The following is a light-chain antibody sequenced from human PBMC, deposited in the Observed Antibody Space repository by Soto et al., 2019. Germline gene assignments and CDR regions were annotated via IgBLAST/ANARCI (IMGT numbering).Light chain of an antibody. Sequence: ENVFTQSPGTVSFSPGERATLSCRASQSVSSSSLAWYQQRPGQAPRLLIFTASSRATGTPDRFSGSGSGTDFTLTISRLEPEDFAVYYCQLYGSSPPYIFGPGTKVDIK. J-gene: IGKJ2*01. CDR2: TAS. CDR1: QSVSSSS. V-gene: IGKV3-20*01. CDR3: QLYGSSPPYI.